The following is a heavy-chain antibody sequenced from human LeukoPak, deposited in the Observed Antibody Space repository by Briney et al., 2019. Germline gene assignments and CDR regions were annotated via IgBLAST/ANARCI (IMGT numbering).Heavy chain of an antibody. J-gene: IGHJ4*02. Sequence: SETLSLTCAVYGGSFSGYYWSWIRQPTGKGLEWIGEINHCGSTNYNPSLKSRVTISVDTSKNQFSLKLSSVTAADTAVYYCARGRSRDFWSGYYTPKQFYFDYWGQGTLVTVSS. CDR1: GGSFSGYY. D-gene: IGHD3-3*01. CDR2: INHCGST. CDR3: ARGRSRDFWSGYYTPKQFYFDY. V-gene: IGHV4-34*01.